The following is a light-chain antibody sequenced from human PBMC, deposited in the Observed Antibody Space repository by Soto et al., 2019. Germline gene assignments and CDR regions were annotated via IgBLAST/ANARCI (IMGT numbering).Light chain of an antibody. CDR1: QSVSSSY. J-gene: IGKJ2*01. CDR3: QQCGSSPMYT. Sequence: EIVLTQSPGTLSLSPGERATLSCRASQSVSSSYLAWYQQKPGQAPRLLIYGASSRATGIPSRFSGGGSGTDFSLTISRLEAEDLAVYYCQQCGSSPMYTFGQGTKLEIK. V-gene: IGKV3-20*01. CDR2: GAS.